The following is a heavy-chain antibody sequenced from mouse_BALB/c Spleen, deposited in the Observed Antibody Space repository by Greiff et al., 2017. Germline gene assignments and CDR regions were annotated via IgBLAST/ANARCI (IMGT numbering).Heavy chain of an antibody. CDR1: GYTFTSYT. CDR2: INPSSGYT. D-gene: IGHD2-3*01. V-gene: IGHV1-4*02. J-gene: IGHJ2*01. Sequence: VQLQQSAAELARPGASVKMSCKASGYTFTSYTMHWVKQRPGQGLEWIGYINPSSGYTEYNQKFKDKTTLTADKSSSTAYMQLSSLTSEDSAVYYCARSREGGLLPYFDYWGQGTTLTVSS. CDR3: ARSREGGLLPYFDY.